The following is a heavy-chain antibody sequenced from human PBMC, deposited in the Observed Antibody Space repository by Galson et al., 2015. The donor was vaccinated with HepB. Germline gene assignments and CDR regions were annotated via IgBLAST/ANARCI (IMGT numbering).Heavy chain of an antibody. CDR1: GFTFSSYA. V-gene: IGHV3-30-3*01. Sequence: SLRLSCAASGFTFSSYAMHWVRQAPGKGLEWVAVISYDGSNKYYADSVKGRFTISRDNSKNTLYLQMNSLRAEDTAVYYCARDRGYCSSTSCYANYYYGMDVWGQGTTVTVSS. J-gene: IGHJ6*02. D-gene: IGHD2-2*01. CDR2: ISYDGSNK. CDR3: ARDRGYCSSTSCYANYYYGMDV.